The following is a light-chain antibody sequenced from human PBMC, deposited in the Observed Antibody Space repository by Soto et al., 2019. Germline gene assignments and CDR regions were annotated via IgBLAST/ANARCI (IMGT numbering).Light chain of an antibody. CDR3: LSHSGSRNV. J-gene: IGLJ1*01. CDR1: SRDVGASDY. V-gene: IGLV2-8*01. Sequence: QSALTQPPSASGSPGQSVAISCTGTSRDVGASDYVSWYQQHSGKAPKLLLYEVNKRPSGVPDRFSGSKSGNTASLTVSALQADHEADYYCLSHSGSRNVLGTWTKVTVL. CDR2: EVN.